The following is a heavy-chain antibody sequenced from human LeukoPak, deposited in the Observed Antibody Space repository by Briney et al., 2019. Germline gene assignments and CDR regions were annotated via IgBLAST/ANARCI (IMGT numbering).Heavy chain of an antibody. Sequence: GGSLRLSCAASGFTFSGYWMHWVRQAPGKGLVWVSRINSDGSTTNYADSVKGRFTISRDNAKNTLYLEMNSLRAEDTAVYYCARAPAPAAGGDGDLANWGQGTLVTVSS. CDR3: ARAPAPAAGGDGDLAN. D-gene: IGHD5-12*01. CDR2: INSDGSTT. CDR1: GFTFSGYW. J-gene: IGHJ4*02. V-gene: IGHV3-74*01.